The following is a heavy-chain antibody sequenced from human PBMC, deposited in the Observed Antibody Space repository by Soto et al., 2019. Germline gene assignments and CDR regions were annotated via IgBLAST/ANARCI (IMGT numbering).Heavy chain of an antibody. D-gene: IGHD4-17*01. CDR3: ARGSPIVTTTGFYYYYGMDV. Sequence: SETLSLTCAVYGGSFSGYYWSWIRQPPGKGLEWIGEINHSGSTNYNPSLKSRVTISVDTSKNQFSLKLSSVTAADTAVYYCARGSPIVTTTGFYYYYGMDVWGQGTTVTVSS. J-gene: IGHJ6*02. CDR1: GGSFSGYY. CDR2: INHSGST. V-gene: IGHV4-34*01.